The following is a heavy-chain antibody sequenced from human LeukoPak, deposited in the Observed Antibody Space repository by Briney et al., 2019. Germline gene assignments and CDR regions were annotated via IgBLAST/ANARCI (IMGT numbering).Heavy chain of an antibody. J-gene: IGHJ4*02. D-gene: IGHD6-13*01. V-gene: IGHV4-4*02. CDR1: GGSISSSNW. CDR3: ARASRSAAADFDY. Sequence: QSSETLSLTCAVSGGSISSSNWWSWVRQPPGKGLEWIGEIYHSGSTNYNPSLKSRVTISVDKSKNQFSLKLSSVTAADTAVYYCARASRSAAADFDYWGQGTLVTVSS. CDR2: IYHSGST.